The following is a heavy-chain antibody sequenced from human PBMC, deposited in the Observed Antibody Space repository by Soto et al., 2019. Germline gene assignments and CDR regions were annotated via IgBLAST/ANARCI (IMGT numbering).Heavy chain of an antibody. CDR3: AREWARGNTAMPSHRYWFDP. Sequence: PSETLSLTCTVSGGSISSGGYYWSWIRQHPGKGLEWIGYIYYSGSTYYNPSLKSRVTISVDTSKNQFSLKLSSVTAADTAVYYCAREWARGNTAMPSHRYWFDPWGQGTLVTVSS. CDR1: GGSISSGGYY. V-gene: IGHV4-31*03. CDR2: IYYSGST. J-gene: IGHJ5*02. D-gene: IGHD5-18*01.